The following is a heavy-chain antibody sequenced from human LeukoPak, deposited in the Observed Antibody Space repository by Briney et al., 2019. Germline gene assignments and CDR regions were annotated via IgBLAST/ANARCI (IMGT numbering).Heavy chain of an antibody. Sequence: QSGGSLRLSCAASGFTVSSNYMSWVRQAPGRGLEWVSVIYSDGDTRYADSVKGRFTISRDNSKNTLYLQMNSLRAEDTALYYYARERGRGVISPYFDQWGQGSLVTVSS. CDR2: IYSDGDT. V-gene: IGHV3-66*01. J-gene: IGHJ4*02. D-gene: IGHD3-10*01. CDR3: ARERGRGVISPYFDQ. CDR1: GFTVSSNY.